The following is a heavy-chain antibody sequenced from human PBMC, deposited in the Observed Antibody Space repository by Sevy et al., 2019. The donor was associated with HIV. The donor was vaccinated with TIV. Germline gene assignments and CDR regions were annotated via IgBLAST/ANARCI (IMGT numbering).Heavy chain of an antibody. J-gene: IGHJ3*01. V-gene: IGHV3-23*01. D-gene: IGHD3-10*01. CDR1: GFTFSSYA. Sequence: GGSQRLSCAASGFTFSSYAMSWVRQAPGKGLEWVSAISGSGGSTYYADSVKGRFTISRDNSKNTLYLQMNSLRAEDTAVYYCAKDIGITMVQGVILNWGQGTMVTVSS. CDR3: AKDIGITMVQGVILN. CDR2: ISGSGGST.